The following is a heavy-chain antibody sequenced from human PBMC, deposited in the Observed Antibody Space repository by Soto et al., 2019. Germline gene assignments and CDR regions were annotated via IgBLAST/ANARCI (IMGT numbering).Heavy chain of an antibody. Sequence: SETLSLTCTVSGGSISSGDYYWSWIRQPPGKGLEWIGYIYHSGSTYYNPSLKSRVTISVDTSKNQFSLKLSSVTAADTAVYYCARVSGSYYYGMDVWGQGTTVT. V-gene: IGHV4-30-4*01. CDR2: IYHSGST. D-gene: IGHD1-26*01. J-gene: IGHJ6*02. CDR3: ARVSGSYYYGMDV. CDR1: GGSISSGDYY.